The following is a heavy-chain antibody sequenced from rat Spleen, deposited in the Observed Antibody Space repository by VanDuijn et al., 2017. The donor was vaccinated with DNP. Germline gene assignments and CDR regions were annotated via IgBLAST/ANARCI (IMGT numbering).Heavy chain of an antibody. CDR2: ISYDGGST. CDR3: ARWNSSHWYFDF. V-gene: IGHV5-22*01. Sequence: EVQLVESGGGLVQPGRSLKLSCAASGFTFSDYYMAWVRQAPAKGLEWVAYISYDGGSTYNGDSVKGRFTISRDNAKSTLYLQMNSLRSEDMATYYCARWNSSHWYFDFWGPGTMVTVSS. D-gene: IGHD1-2*01. J-gene: IGHJ1*01. CDR1: GFTFSDYY.